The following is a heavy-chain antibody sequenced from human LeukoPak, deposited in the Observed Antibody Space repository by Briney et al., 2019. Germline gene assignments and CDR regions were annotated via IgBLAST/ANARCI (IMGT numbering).Heavy chain of an antibody. D-gene: IGHD4-23*01. J-gene: IGHJ4*02. V-gene: IGHV3-23*01. CDR3: AKGGGWLYYFDY. CDR2: ISGSDSST. Sequence: GGSLRLSCAASGFTFSRFTMNWVRQAPGKGLEWVSGISGSDSSTYYADSVKGRFTISRDNSKNTLYLQMNSLRAEDTAVCYCAKGGGWLYYFDYWGQGTLVTVSS. CDR1: GFTFSRFT.